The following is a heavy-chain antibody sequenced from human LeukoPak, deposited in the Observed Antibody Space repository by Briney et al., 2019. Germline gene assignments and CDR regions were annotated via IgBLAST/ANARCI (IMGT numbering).Heavy chain of an antibody. J-gene: IGHJ4*02. CDR1: GGSFSGYY. D-gene: IGHD3-10*01. Sequence: PSETLSLTCAVYGGSFSGYYWSWIRQPPGKGLEWIGEINHSGSTNYNPSLKSRVTISVDTSKNQFSLKLSSVTAADTAVYYCARRGVRGVITYWGQGTLVTVSS. CDR2: INHSGST. V-gene: IGHV4-34*01. CDR3: ARRGVRGVITY.